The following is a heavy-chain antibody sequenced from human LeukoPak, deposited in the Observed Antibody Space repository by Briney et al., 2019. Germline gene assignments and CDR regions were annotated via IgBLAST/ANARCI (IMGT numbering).Heavy chain of an antibody. CDR3: AKDRVGYSSGEGFDY. Sequence: GGSLRLSCAASGFTFTSYSMNWVRQAPGKGLEWVSYISGSSSDIHYADSVKGRFTISRDNSKNTLYLQMNSLRAEDTAVYYCAKDRVGYSSGEGFDYWGQGTLVTVSS. CDR2: ISGSSSDI. V-gene: IGHV3-48*01. D-gene: IGHD6-19*01. J-gene: IGHJ4*02. CDR1: GFTFTSYS.